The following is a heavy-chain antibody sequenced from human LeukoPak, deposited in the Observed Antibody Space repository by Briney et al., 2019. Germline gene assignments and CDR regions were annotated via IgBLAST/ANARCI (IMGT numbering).Heavy chain of an antibody. CDR2: ISSSGSTI. CDR3: AREFYYYDSSGYYREEGAFDI. CDR1: GFTFSDYY. Sequence: PGGSLRLSCAASGFTFSDYYMSWIRQAPGKGLEWVSYISSSGSTIYYADSVKGRFTISRDNAKNSLYLQMNSLRAEDTAVYYCAREFYYYDSSGYYREEGAFDIWGQGTMVTVSS. V-gene: IGHV3-11*01. J-gene: IGHJ3*02. D-gene: IGHD3-22*01.